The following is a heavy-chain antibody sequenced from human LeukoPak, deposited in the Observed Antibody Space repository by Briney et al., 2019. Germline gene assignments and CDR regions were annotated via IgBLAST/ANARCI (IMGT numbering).Heavy chain of an antibody. D-gene: IGHD6-13*01. Sequence: SVKVSCKASGGTFSSYAISWVRQAPGQGLEWMGRIIPILGIANYAQKFQGRVTITADKSTSTAYMELSSLRSEDTAVYYCARLEGGQLVWDNWFDPWGQGTLVTVSS. V-gene: IGHV1-69*04. CDR2: IIPILGIA. CDR1: GGTFSSYA. CDR3: ARLEGGQLVWDNWFDP. J-gene: IGHJ5*02.